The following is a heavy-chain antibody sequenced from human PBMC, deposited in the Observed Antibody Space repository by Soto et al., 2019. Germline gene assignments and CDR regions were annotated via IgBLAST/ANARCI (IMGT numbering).Heavy chain of an antibody. J-gene: IGHJ4*02. CDR1: GYTFIDEY. D-gene: IGHD6-19*01. CDR3: ARPPGYISDWYYFDL. CDR2: ISPKSGGT. V-gene: IGHV1-2*02. Sequence: QVQLVQSGAEVKKPGASVKVSCEASGYTFIDEYMHWVRQAPGQGFEWMGRISPKSGGTNYAQKLQGRVTMTWDTALNTAYMELSSLMSEDTAVYYCARPPGYISDWYYFDLWGQGTLVTVSS.